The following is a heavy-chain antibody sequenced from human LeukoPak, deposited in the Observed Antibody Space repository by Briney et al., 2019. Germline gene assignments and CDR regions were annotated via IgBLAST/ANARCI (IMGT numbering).Heavy chain of an antibody. Sequence: GASLRLSCAASGFTFSNYEMNWVRQAPGKGLEWVSYISISGSTIYYADSVKGRFTISRDNAKNSLYLQMNSLRAEDTAVYYCAREGVVVSAAVDYWGQGTLVTVS. V-gene: IGHV3-48*03. D-gene: IGHD2-2*01. J-gene: IGHJ4*02. CDR3: AREGVVVSAAVDY. CDR2: ISISGSTI. CDR1: GFTFSNYE.